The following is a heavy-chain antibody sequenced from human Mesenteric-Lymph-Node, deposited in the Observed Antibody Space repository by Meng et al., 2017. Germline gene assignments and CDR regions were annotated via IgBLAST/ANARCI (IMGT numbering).Heavy chain of an antibody. D-gene: IGHD2-2*01. CDR3: AKDYCSSTSCYVGGDYYYYYGMDV. Sequence: GESLKISCAASGFTFSRYWLSWVRQAPGKGLEWVANIEQDGSEKYYVDSVKGRFTISRDNAKNSLYLQMNSLRAEDTALYYCAKDYCSSTSCYVGGDYYYYYGMDVWGQGTTVTVSS. V-gene: IGHV3-7*03. CDR2: IEQDGSEK. CDR1: GFTFSRYW. J-gene: IGHJ6*02.